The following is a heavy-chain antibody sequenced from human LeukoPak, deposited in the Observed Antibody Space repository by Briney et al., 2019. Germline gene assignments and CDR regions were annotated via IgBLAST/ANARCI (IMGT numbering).Heavy chain of an antibody. V-gene: IGHV3-53*01. J-gene: IGHJ3*02. CDR1: GFTFSSNY. CDR2: ISSGGKT. Sequence: PGGSLRLSCAASGFTFSSNYMSWVRQAPGKGLECISDISSGGKTYYADSVKGRFTISRNSTNNSLYLQMNSLRADDTAVYYCGRGRVGGQRTDTFDIWGQGTMVTVSS. D-gene: IGHD2-2*01. CDR3: GRGRVGGQRTDTFDI.